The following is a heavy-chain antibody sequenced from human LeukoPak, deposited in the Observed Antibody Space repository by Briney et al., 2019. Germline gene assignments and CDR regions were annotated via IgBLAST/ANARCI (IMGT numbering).Heavy chain of an antibody. Sequence: GGSLRLSCAASGFTFSSYAMAWIRQAPGKGLEWVSTVTNSGSSTYYADSVKGRFTISRDNSKNTLFLQMNSLRAEDTAVYYCVKEDYGGNSKTFDIWGQGTMVTVSS. D-gene: IGHD4-23*01. CDR1: GFTFSSYA. J-gene: IGHJ3*02. CDR3: VKEDYGGNSKTFDI. V-gene: IGHV3-23*01. CDR2: VTNSGSST.